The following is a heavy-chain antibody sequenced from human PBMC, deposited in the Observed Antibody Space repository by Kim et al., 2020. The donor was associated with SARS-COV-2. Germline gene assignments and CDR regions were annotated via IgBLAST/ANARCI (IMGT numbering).Heavy chain of an antibody. CDR2: VNNGGNA. V-gene: IGHV3-23*01. CDR3: AKDHPSSGWPTFDS. CDR1: GFTFSRYV. Sequence: GGSLRLSCAASGFTFSRYVMSWVRQAPGKGPEWIAAVNNGGNAYYANSAKGRFTVSRDNNRNTLDLQMNSLTAEDTALYFCAKDHPSSGWPTFDSWGQGTLVTVSS. D-gene: IGHD6-19*01. J-gene: IGHJ4*02.